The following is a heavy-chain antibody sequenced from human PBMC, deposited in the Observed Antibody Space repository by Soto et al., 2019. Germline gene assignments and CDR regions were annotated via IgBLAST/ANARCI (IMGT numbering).Heavy chain of an antibody. CDR1: GGSISSYY. J-gene: IGHJ3*02. V-gene: IGHV4-59*01. CDR2: IYYSGST. D-gene: IGHD1-1*01. CDR3: ARVRTQLERGDAFDI. Sequence: SETLSLTCTVSGGSISSYYWSWIRQPPGKGLEWIGYIYYSGSTNYNPSLKSRVTISVDTSKNQFSLKLSSVTAADTAVYYCARVRTQLERGDAFDIWGQGTMVNVSS.